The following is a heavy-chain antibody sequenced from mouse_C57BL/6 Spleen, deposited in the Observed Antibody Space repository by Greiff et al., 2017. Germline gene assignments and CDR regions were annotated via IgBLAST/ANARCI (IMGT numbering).Heavy chain of an antibody. CDR1: GYAFSSSW. Sequence: QVQLQQSGPELVKPGASVKISCKASGYAFSSSWMNWVKQRPGKGLEWIGRIYPGDGDTNYNGKFKGKATLTADKSSSTAYMQLSSLTSEDSAVYFWARDPYSNHYIDYWGQGTTLTDSS. D-gene: IGHD2-5*01. J-gene: IGHJ2*01. V-gene: IGHV1-82*01. CDR2: IYPGDGDT. CDR3: ARDPYSNHYIDY.